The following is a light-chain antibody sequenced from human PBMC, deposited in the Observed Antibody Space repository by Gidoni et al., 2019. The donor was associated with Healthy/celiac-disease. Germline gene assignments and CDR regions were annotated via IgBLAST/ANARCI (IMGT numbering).Light chain of an antibody. V-gene: IGKV2-28*01. J-gene: IGKJ5*01. Sequence: DSVMTQAPLSLPVTPGEPASISCRSSQSLLHSNGYNYLDWYLQKPGQSPQLLIYLGSNRASGVPDRFSGSGSGTDFTLKISRVEAEDVGVYYCMQALQISITFGQGTRLEIK. CDR1: QSLLHSNGYNY. CDR3: MQALQISIT. CDR2: LGS.